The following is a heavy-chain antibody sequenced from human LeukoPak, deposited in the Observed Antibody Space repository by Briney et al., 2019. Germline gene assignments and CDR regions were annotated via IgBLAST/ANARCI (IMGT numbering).Heavy chain of an antibody. CDR2: INHSGST. CDR1: GGSFSGYY. J-gene: IGHJ4*02. CDR3: ARGLRDIVVVVAAVEYYFDY. Sequence: SETLSLTCAVYGGSFSGYYWSWIRQPPGKGLEWIGEINHSGSTNYNPSLKSRATISVDTSKNQFSLKLSSVTAADTAVYYCARGLRDIVVVVAAVEYYFDYWGQGTLVTVSS. D-gene: IGHD2-15*01. V-gene: IGHV4-34*01.